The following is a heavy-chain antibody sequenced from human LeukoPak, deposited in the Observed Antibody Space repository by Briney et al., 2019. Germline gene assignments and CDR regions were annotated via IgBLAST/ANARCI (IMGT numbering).Heavy chain of an antibody. Sequence: ASVKVSCKASGDTFTNYFVHWVRQAPGQGPEWMGLIHTSGGGTTYAQKFQGRVTMTGDTSTSTVYMELSSLRSEDTAVYYCARGDDHYYYALDVWGQGTTVAVSS. D-gene: IGHD5-24*01. V-gene: IGHV1-46*01. CDR1: GDTFTNYF. J-gene: IGHJ6*02. CDR2: IHTSGGGT. CDR3: ARGDDHYYYALDV.